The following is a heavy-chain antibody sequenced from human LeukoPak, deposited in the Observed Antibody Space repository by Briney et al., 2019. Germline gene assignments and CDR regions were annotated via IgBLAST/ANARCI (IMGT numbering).Heavy chain of an antibody. Sequence: GGSLRLSCAASGFTFSSYAMSWVRQAPGKGLEWVSAISGGGGSTYYADPVKGRFTISRDNSKNTLYLQMNSLRAEDTAVYYCAKLVVAGPFDYWGQGTLVTVSS. J-gene: IGHJ4*02. CDR1: GFTFSSYA. V-gene: IGHV3-23*01. CDR3: AKLVVAGPFDY. CDR2: ISGGGGST. D-gene: IGHD6-19*01.